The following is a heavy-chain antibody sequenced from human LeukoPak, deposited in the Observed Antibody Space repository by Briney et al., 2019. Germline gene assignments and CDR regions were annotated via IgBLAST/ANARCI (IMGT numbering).Heavy chain of an antibody. D-gene: IGHD3-10*01. Sequence: PSETLSLTCTVSGGSINSDGYYWSWIRQYPGKGLEWIGNIYYTGRTAYNPSLKSRVSISVDTSKNQFSLKLSFVTAADTAVYYCARDHSAGYYYGSGRGPDYWGQGTLVTVSS. J-gene: IGHJ4*02. V-gene: IGHV4-31*03. CDR3: ARDHSAGYYYGSGRGPDY. CDR1: GGSINSDGYY. CDR2: IYYTGRT.